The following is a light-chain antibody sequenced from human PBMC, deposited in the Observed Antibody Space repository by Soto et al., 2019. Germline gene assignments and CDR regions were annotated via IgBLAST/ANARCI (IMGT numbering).Light chain of an antibody. V-gene: IGKV1-5*03. CDR1: QSISSW. CDR2: NAS. CDR3: QQYNSYGLT. J-gene: IGKJ4*01. Sequence: DLPMTQSPSTLSASVGDRVTITCRASQSISSWLAWYQQKPGKAPKLLIYNASSLESGVPSRFSGSGSGTEYTLTISSLQPDDFATYYCQQYNSYGLTFGGGTKVEIK.